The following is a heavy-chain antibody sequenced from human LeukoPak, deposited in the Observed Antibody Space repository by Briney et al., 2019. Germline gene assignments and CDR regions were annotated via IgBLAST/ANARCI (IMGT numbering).Heavy chain of an antibody. V-gene: IGHV3-74*01. Sequence: GGSLRLSCAGSGFTFSNYWMHWVRQAPGKGLVWVSRINSDGSSTSYADSVKGRFTISRDNAKNTLYLQMNSLRAEDTAVYYCARTYYYDSSGYYYYFDYWGQGTLVTVSS. D-gene: IGHD3-22*01. CDR3: ARTYYYDSSGYYYYFDY. CDR1: GFTFSNYW. J-gene: IGHJ4*02. CDR2: INSDGSST.